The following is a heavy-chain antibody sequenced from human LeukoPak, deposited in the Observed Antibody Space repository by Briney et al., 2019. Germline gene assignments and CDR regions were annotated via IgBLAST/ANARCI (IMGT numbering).Heavy chain of an antibody. Sequence: PGGSLRLSCAASGFTVSTNYMSWVRQAPGKGLEWLSLIYSCGSTYYADSVKGRFTISRDNSKNTLYLQMNSLRAEDTAVYYCATSTAGYCSGGNSPDYWGQGTLVTVSS. D-gene: IGHD2-15*01. CDR3: ATSTAGYCSGGNSPDY. CDR1: GFTVSTNY. V-gene: IGHV3-66*03. CDR2: IYSCGST. J-gene: IGHJ4*02.